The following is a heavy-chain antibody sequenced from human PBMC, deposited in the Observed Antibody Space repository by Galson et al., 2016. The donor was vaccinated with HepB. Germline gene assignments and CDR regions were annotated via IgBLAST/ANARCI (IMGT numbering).Heavy chain of an antibody. CDR2: ISSRTTYI. CDR3: ARDSRCSRTSCYRNFDY. J-gene: IGHJ4*02. V-gene: IGHV3-21*01. CDR1: GFTFSNYT. Sequence: SLRLSCAASGFTFSNYTMNWVRRAPGKGLEWVSSISSRTTYIYYADSVKGRFTISRDNAKNSLYLQMNSLRAEDTAVYYCARDSRCSRTSCYRNFDYWGQGTLVTVSS. D-gene: IGHD2-2*02.